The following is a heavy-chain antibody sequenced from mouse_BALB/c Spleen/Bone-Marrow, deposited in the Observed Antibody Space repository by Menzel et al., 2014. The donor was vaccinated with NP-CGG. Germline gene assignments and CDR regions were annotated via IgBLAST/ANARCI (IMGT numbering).Heavy chain of an antibody. J-gene: IGHJ3*01. CDR2: IYPGDGDT. CDR1: GYAFSSYW. D-gene: IGHD2-1*01. V-gene: IGHV1-80*01. CDR3: ARTGNLAWFAY. Sequence: VNLVESGAELVRPGSSVKISCKASGYAFSSYWMNWVKQRPGQGLGWIGQIYPGDGDTNYNGKFKGKATLTADKSSSTAYMQLSSLTSEDSAVYFCARTGNLAWFAYWGQGTLVTVSA.